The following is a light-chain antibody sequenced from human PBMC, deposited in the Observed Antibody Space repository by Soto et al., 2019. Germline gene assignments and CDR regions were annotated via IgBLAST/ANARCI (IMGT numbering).Light chain of an antibody. J-gene: IGKJ2*01. CDR3: QQYNNWPPKQYT. V-gene: IGKV3-15*01. Sequence: EIVMTQSPATLSVSPGERATLSCRASQSVSSNLAWYQHKPGQAPRLLIYGASTMATGIPARFSASASGTEFSLTISSLQSEDFAVYYCQQYNNWPPKQYTFGQGTKLEIK. CDR2: GAS. CDR1: QSVSSN.